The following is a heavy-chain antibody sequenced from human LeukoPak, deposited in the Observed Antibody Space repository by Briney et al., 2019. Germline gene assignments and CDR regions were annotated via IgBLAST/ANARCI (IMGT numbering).Heavy chain of an antibody. CDR3: ARRAVGTFDY. CDR1: GGSISSSSYY. J-gene: IGHJ4*02. V-gene: IGHV4-39*01. CDR2: IYYSGST. Sequence: SETLSLTCTVSGGSISSSSYYWGWIRQPPGKGLEWIGSIYYSGSTYYNPSLKSRVSISIDTSKNQFSLNLSSVTTADTAVYYCARRAVGTFDYWGQGTLVTVSS. D-gene: IGHD6-13*01.